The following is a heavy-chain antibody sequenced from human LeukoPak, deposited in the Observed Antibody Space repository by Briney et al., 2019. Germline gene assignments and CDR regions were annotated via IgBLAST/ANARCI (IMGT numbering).Heavy chain of an antibody. CDR3: ARDDSTSSFPLDY. CDR2: INPNSGGT. CDR1: GYTFTGYY. J-gene: IGHJ4*02. Sequence: ASVKVSCKASGYTFTGYYMHWVRQAPGQGLEWMGWINPNSGGTNYAQKFQGRVTMTRGTSITTAYMELSSLRYDDTAVYYCARDDSTSSFPLDYWGQGTLVTVSS. D-gene: IGHD6-6*01. V-gene: IGHV1-2*02.